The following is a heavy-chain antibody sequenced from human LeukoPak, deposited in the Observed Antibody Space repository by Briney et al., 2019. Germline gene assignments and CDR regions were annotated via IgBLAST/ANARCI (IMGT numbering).Heavy chain of an antibody. CDR2: IYYSGAT. Sequence: PSETLSLTCTVSGGSISNYYWSWIRQPPGKGLEWIGHIYYSGATKYNPSLKSRITISVDTSKNQFSLMLSSVTAADTAVYYCARFVITVVRGGKYYFDYWGQGTLVTVSS. CDR1: GGSISNYY. CDR3: ARFVITVVRGGKYYFDY. V-gene: IGHV4-59*08. J-gene: IGHJ4*02. D-gene: IGHD3-10*01.